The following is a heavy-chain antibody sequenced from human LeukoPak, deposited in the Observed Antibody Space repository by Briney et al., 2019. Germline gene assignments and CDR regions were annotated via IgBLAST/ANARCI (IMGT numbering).Heavy chain of an antibody. V-gene: IGHV3-48*04. J-gene: IGHJ5*02. CDR3: ARGSILGYCSGGSCSPRYNWFDP. D-gene: IGHD2-15*01. Sequence: PGGSLRLSCAASGFTFSSYSMNWVRQAPGKGLEWVSYISSSSSTIYYADSVKGRFTISRDNAKNSLYLQMNSLRAEDTAVYYCARGSILGYCSGGSCSPRYNWFDPWGQGTLVTVSS. CDR1: GFTFSSYS. CDR2: ISSSSSTI.